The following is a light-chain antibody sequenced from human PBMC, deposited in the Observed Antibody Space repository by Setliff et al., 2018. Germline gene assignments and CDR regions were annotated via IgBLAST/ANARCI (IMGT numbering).Light chain of an antibody. CDR3: QQFKIYPLT. Sequence: AIQLTQSGNSLSASVGDSVTISCRASQGITNGLAWYQQKPGKPPRVLIYDASRLEIGVPSRFSGSGSGTDFTLTINSLQSEDFATYYCQQFKIYPLTFGGGTKVDIK. J-gene: IGKJ4*01. V-gene: IGKV1-13*02. CDR2: DAS. CDR1: QGITNG.